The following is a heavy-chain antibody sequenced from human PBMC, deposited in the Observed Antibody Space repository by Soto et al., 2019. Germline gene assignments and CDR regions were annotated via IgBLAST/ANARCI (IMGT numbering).Heavy chain of an antibody. D-gene: IGHD1-7*01. J-gene: IGHJ6*02. Sequence: KASETPSLTCAVYGGSFSGYYWSWIRQPPGKGLEWIGEINHSGSTNYNPSLKSRVTISVDTSKNQFSLKLSSVTAADTAVYYCARGRITGTLRNYYYYGMDVWGQGTTVTVSS. CDR1: GGSFSGYY. CDR2: INHSGST. CDR3: ARGRITGTLRNYYYYGMDV. V-gene: IGHV4-34*01.